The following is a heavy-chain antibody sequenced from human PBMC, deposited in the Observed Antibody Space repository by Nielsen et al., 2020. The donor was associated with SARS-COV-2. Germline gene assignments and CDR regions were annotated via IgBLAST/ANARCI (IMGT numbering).Heavy chain of an antibody. CDR3: VRDSSIVIWSGYPVD. Sequence: SLEISCAASGFTFDDYAMHWVRQAPGKGLEWVSGISWNSGSIGYADSVKGRFTISRDNAKNSLYLQMNSLRVEDTAVYYCVRDSSIVIWSGYPVDGGQGTLVTVSS. CDR1: GFTFDDYA. D-gene: IGHD3-3*01. J-gene: IGHJ4*02. CDR2: ISWNSGSI. V-gene: IGHV3-9*01.